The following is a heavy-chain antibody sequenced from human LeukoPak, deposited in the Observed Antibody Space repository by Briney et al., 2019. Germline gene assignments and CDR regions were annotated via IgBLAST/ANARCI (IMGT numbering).Heavy chain of an antibody. D-gene: IGHD3-22*01. CDR1: GYTFTSYY. J-gene: IGHJ6*02. CDR2: INPSGGST. V-gene: IGHV1-46*01. Sequence: ASVKVSCKASGYTFTSYYMHWVRQAPGQGLGWMGIINPSGGSTSYAQKFQGRVTMTRDTSTSTVYMELSSLRSEDTAVYYCARERRDYYDSSGYGMDVWGQGTTVTVSS. CDR3: ARERRDYYDSSGYGMDV.